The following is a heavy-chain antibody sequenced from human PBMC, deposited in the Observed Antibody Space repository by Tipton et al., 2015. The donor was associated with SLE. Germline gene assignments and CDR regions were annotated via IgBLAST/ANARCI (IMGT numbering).Heavy chain of an antibody. V-gene: IGHV3-23*01. CDR3: AKGHRYCSSISCPDWFDP. Sequence: SLRLSCAASAFTFSSYAMSWVRQAPGKGLEWVSAISGSGGSTYYADSVKGRFTISRDNSKNTLYLQMNSLRAEDTAVYYCAKGHRYCSSISCPDWFDPWGQGTLVTVSS. CDR2: ISGSGGST. J-gene: IGHJ5*02. CDR1: AFTFSSYA. D-gene: IGHD2-2*01.